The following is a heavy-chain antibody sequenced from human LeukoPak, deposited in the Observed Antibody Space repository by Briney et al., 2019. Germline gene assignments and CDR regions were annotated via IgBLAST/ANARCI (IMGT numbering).Heavy chain of an antibody. Sequence: SETLSLTCTVSGYSISSGYYWGWIRQPPGKGLEWIRSIYHSGSTYHNPSLKSRVAISVDTSKNHFSLKLSSVTAADTDVYYCARGSGDSSGYSGLGAFDIWGRGTMVTVSS. V-gene: IGHV4-38-2*02. CDR2: IYHSGST. CDR3: ARGSGDSSGYSGLGAFDI. J-gene: IGHJ3*02. CDR1: GYSISSGYY. D-gene: IGHD3-22*01.